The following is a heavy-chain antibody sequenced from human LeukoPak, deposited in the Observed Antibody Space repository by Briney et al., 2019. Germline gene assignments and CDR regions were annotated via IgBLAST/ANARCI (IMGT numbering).Heavy chain of an antibody. D-gene: IGHD2-2*02. V-gene: IGHV3-23*01. CDR1: GFTFSSYA. CDR2: ISGSGGST. Sequence: PGGSLRLSCAASGFTFSSYAMSWVRQAPGKGLEWVSAISGSGGSTYYADSVKGRFTISRDNSKNTLYLQMNSLRAEDTAVYYCAARGDILVVPAAIIPFDPWGQGTLVTVSS. J-gene: IGHJ5*02. CDR3: AARGDILVVPAAIIPFDP.